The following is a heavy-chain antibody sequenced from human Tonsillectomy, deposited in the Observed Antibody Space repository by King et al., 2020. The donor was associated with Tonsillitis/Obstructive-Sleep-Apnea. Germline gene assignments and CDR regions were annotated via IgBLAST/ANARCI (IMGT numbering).Heavy chain of an antibody. Sequence: QLVQSGAEVKKPGESLRISCKGSGYSFTSYWISWVRQMPGKGLEWMGRIDPSDSYTNYSPSFQGHVTISADKSISTAYLQWSSLKASDTAMYYCARGQRVVPAAKGYYYYMDVWGKGTTVTVSS. V-gene: IGHV5-10-1*01. J-gene: IGHJ6*03. CDR2: IDPSDSYT. D-gene: IGHD2-2*01. CDR3: ARGQRVVPAAKGYYYYMDV. CDR1: GYSFTSYW.